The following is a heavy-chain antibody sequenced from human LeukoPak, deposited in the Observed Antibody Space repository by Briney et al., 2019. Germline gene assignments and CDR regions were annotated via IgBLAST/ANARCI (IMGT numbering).Heavy chain of an antibody. J-gene: IGHJ5*02. V-gene: IGHV3-53*01. CDR2: YSAGST. D-gene: IGHD3-22*01. Sequence: YSAGSTFYVDSVKGRSTISRDNSKNMLFLQMNSLRAEDTAVYYCAKDQVVITTTGSWFDPWGQGTLVTVSS. CDR3: AKDQVVITTTGSWFDP.